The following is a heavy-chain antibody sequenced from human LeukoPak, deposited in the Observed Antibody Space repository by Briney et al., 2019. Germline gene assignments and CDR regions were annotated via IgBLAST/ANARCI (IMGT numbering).Heavy chain of an antibody. V-gene: IGHV3-21*04. D-gene: IGHD5-12*01. CDR1: GFTFSTYT. Sequence: GGSLRLSCAASGFTFSTYTIHWVRQAPGKGLEWVSSISSSSSYIYYADSVKGRFTISRDNPKNTLYLQMNSLRAEDTAVYYCAKDNVGGRLSGYDPDCYDYWGQGTLVTVSS. CDR3: AKDNVGGRLSGYDPDCYDY. J-gene: IGHJ4*02. CDR2: ISSSSSYI.